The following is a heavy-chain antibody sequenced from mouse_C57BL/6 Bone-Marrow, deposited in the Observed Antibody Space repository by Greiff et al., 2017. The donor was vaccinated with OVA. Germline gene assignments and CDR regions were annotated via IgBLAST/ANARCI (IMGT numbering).Heavy chain of an antibody. J-gene: IGHJ1*03. CDR2: IDPSDSYT. CDR1: GYTFTSYW. D-gene: IGHD4-1*01. CDR3: ARRGGGTGWYFDV. Sequence: QVQLQQPGAELVKPGASVKLSCKASGYTFTSYWMQWVKQRPGQGLEWIGEIDPSDSYTNYNQKFKGKATLTVDTSSSTAYMQLSSLTSEDSAVYYCARRGGGTGWYFDVWGTGTTVTVSS. V-gene: IGHV1-50*01.